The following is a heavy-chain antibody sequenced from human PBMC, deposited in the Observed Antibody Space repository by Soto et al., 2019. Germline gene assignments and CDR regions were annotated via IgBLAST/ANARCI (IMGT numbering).Heavy chain of an antibody. CDR1: GGSISSGGYY. CDR2: IYYIGST. CDR3: ERSVLP. Sequence: SETLSLTCTVSGGSISSGGYYWNWIRQHPGKGLEWIGYIYYIGSTYYNPSLKSRVTISLDTSKNQFSLRLSSVTAADTAVYYCERSVLPWGQGTRVTVSS. V-gene: IGHV4-31*03. J-gene: IGHJ5*02.